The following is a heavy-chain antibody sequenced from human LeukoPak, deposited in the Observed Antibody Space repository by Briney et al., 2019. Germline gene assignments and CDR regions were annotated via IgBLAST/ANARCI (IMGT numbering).Heavy chain of an antibody. Sequence: GGSLRLSCAASGFTFSSYGMHTFRQAPGKGPEWVAVISYDGNNEYYVDSVKGRFTISRDNSKNTLYLQMSSLRGEDTAVYYCAKDYYDAGSSPLDYWGQGTLVTVSS. CDR1: GFTFSSYG. CDR2: ISYDGNNE. D-gene: IGHD3-10*01. J-gene: IGHJ4*02. CDR3: AKDYYDAGSSPLDY. V-gene: IGHV3-30*18.